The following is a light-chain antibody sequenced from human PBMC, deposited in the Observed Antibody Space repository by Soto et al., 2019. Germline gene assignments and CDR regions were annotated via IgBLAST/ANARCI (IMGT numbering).Light chain of an antibody. V-gene: IGKV3-20*01. CDR1: QSVSSIY. Sequence: EIVLTQSPGTLSLSPGERATLSGRASQSVSSIYLAWFQQKPGQAPRLLIYGASSRATGIPDRFSGSGSGTDFTLTISRLEPEDFAVYYCQQYDRSPPWTFGQGTKVEIK. CDR2: GAS. J-gene: IGKJ1*01. CDR3: QQYDRSPPWT.